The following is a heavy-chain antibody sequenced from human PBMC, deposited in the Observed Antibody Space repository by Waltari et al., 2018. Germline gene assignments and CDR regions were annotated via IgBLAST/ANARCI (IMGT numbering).Heavy chain of an antibody. J-gene: IGHJ3*02. D-gene: IGHD3-22*01. V-gene: IGHV4-39*01. CDR1: GGSISSSSHH. CDR3: ARLLIALGDAFDI. CDR2: IYYSGST. Sequence: QLQLQESGPGLVQPSETLSLTRTVPGGSISSSSHHWRWIRQPPGKGLEWIGSIYYSGSTYYNPSLKSRVTISVDTSKNQFSLKLSSVTAADTAVYYCARLLIALGDAFDIWGQGTMVTVSS.